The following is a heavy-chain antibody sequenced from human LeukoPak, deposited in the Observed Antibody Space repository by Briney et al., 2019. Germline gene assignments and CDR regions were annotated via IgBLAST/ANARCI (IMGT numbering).Heavy chain of an antibody. Sequence: SETLSLTCTVSGGSISSYHWSWIRQPPGKGLEWIGYIYYSGSTNYNPSLKSRVTISVDTSKNQFSLKLRSVTAADTAVYCCARVTGYMIEDYFDYWGQGTLVTVSS. J-gene: IGHJ4*02. V-gene: IGHV4-59*01. CDR1: GGSISSYH. D-gene: IGHD3-22*01. CDR2: IYYSGST. CDR3: ARVTGYMIEDYFDY.